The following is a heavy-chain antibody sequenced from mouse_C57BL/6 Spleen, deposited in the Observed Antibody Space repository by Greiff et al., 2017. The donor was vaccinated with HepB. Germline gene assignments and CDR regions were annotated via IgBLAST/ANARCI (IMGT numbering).Heavy chain of an antibody. J-gene: IGHJ4*01. V-gene: IGHV5-4*01. D-gene: IGHD2-4*01. Sequence: EVQRVESGGGLVKPGGSLKLSCAASGFTFSSYAMSWVRQTPEKRLEWVATISDGGSYTYYPDNVKGRFTISRDNAKNNLYLQMSHLKSEDTAMYYCARDDYDGYAMDYWGQGTSVTVSS. CDR3: ARDDYDGYAMDY. CDR2: ISDGGSYT. CDR1: GFTFSSYA.